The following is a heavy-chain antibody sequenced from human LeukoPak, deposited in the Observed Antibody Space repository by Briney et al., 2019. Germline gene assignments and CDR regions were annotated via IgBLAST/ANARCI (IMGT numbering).Heavy chain of an antibody. CDR2: ISSSGSTI. J-gene: IGHJ4*02. D-gene: IGHD5-18*01. CDR1: GFTFSSYE. Sequence: GGSLRLSCAASGFTFSSYEMNWVRQAPGKGLEWVSYISSSGSTIYYADSVKGRFTISRDNAKNSLYLQMNSLRAKDTAVYYCARDRQRGYSYGFDYWGQGTLVTVSS. CDR3: ARDRQRGYSYGFDY. V-gene: IGHV3-48*03.